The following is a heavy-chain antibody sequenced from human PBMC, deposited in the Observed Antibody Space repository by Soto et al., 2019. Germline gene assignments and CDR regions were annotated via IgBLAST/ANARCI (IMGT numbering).Heavy chain of an antibody. CDR3: AGEGFDFWSGYPPYYYYGMDV. D-gene: IGHD3-3*01. Sequence: GASVKVSCKASGYTFTSYAMHWVRQAPGQRLEWMGWINAGNGNTKYSQKFQGRVTITRDASASTAYMELSSLRSEDTAVYYCAGEGFDFWSGYPPYYYYGMDVWGQGTTVTVSS. CDR1: GYTFTSYA. J-gene: IGHJ6*02. V-gene: IGHV1-3*01. CDR2: INAGNGNT.